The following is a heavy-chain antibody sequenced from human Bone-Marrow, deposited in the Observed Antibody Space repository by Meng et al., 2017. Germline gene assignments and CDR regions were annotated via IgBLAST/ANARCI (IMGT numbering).Heavy chain of an antibody. D-gene: IGHD2-2*01. CDR3: ARVPAAKSGYYFDY. J-gene: IGHJ4*02. Sequence: SETLSLTCSVSGGSVKSAFYYWNWVRQPAGKGLEWIGRIYTSGSTNFNPSLKSRVTISVDTSKNQLSLKLSSVTAADTAVYYCARVPAAKSGYYFDYWGQGTVVTVSS. CDR2: IYTSGST. CDR1: GGSVKSAFYY. V-gene: IGHV4-61*02.